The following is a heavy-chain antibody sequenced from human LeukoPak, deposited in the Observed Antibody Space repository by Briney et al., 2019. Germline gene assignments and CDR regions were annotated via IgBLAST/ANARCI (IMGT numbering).Heavy chain of an antibody. CDR2: ISSSSSYI. J-gene: IGHJ4*02. CDR1: GFTFSSYS. V-gene: IGHV3-21*01. CDR3: AKDRDIVVVPATFAFDY. D-gene: IGHD2-2*01. Sequence: GGSLRLSCAASGFTFSSYSMNWVRQAPGKGLEWVSSISSSSSYIYYADSVKGRFTISRDNAKNSLYLQMNSLRAEDTAVYYCAKDRDIVVVPATFAFDYWGQGTLVTVSS.